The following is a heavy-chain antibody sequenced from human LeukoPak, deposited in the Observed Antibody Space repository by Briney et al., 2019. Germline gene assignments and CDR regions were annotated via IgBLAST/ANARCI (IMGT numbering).Heavy chain of an antibody. CDR1: GYTFTYYG. CDR3: AREVDSAMVNAFDF. D-gene: IGHD5-18*01. V-gene: IGHV1-18*01. CDR2: VSGYNGNT. Sequence: ASVKVSCKASGYTFTYYGINWVRLAPGQGLEWMGWVSGYNGNTRYAQNFQGRLTLTTDTSTNIAYMELMRLRSDDTAVSYCAREVDSAMVNAFDFWGQGTLVTVSS. J-gene: IGHJ3*01.